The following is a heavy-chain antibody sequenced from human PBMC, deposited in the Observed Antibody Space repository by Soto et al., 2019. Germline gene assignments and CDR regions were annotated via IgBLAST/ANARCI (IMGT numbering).Heavy chain of an antibody. J-gene: IGHJ6*02. CDR3: ARDRWVAVAGTDYYYYGMDV. Sequence: PSQTLSLTCAISGDSVSSNSAAWNWIRQSPSRGLEWLGRTYYRSKWYNDYAVSVKSRITINPDTSKNQFSLQLNSVTPEDTAVYYCARDRWVAVAGTDYYYYGMDVWGQGTTVTVSS. CDR1: GDSVSSNSAA. CDR2: TYYRSKWYN. V-gene: IGHV6-1*01. D-gene: IGHD6-19*01.